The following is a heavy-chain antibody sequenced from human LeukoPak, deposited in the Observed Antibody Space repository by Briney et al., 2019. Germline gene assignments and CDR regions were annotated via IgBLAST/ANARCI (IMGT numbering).Heavy chain of an antibody. V-gene: IGHV3-15*01. CDR2: IKSKSDGETT. D-gene: IGHD2-21*01. CDR1: GFTFSSYA. Sequence: GGSLRLSCAASGFTFSSYAMHWVRQAPGKGLEWVGRIKSKSDGETTDYAAPVKGRFTISRDDSINTLYLQINSLKTEDTAVYYCTTDIQDYWGQGTLVTVSS. J-gene: IGHJ4*02. CDR3: TTDIQDY.